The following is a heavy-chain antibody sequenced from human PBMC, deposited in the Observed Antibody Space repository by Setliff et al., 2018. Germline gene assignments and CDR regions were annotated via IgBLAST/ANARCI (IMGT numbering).Heavy chain of an antibody. CDR2: IGVYSGNT. CDR3: LRLVRYCSRTSCQRTSGDEV. D-gene: IGHD2-8*01. V-gene: IGHV1-18*01. CDR1: GYTFTESI. J-gene: IGHJ4*02. Sequence: ASVKVSCKASGYTFTESIVSWVRQAPGQGLEWLGWIGVYSGNTYTAQRFQGRVTMTTDTSTNMAYLELRGLRSDDTAVYYCLRLVRYCSRTSCQRTSGDEVWGQGTLVTSP.